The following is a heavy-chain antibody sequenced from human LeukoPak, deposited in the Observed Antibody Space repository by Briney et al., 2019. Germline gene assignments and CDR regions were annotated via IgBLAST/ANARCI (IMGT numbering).Heavy chain of an antibody. D-gene: IGHD3-22*01. J-gene: IGHJ4*02. CDR3: AKDESSGYFDFDH. Sequence: GGSLRLSCAGSGFTFRNYAMSCVRQAPGKGLEWVPGISSSGGSTYYADSVKGGFTISRDNSKNTLYLQINSLRAEDTAVYYCAKDESSGYFDFDHWGQGTLVTVSS. CDR2: ISSSGGST. CDR1: GFTFRNYA. V-gene: IGHV3-23*01.